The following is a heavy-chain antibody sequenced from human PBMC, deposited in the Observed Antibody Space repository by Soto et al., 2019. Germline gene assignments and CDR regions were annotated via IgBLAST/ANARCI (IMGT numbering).Heavy chain of an antibody. J-gene: IGHJ4*01. CDR3: ARYSAASGTYYFDY. D-gene: IGHD6-13*01. Sequence: PXXTLSLPCAVSGDSIIGTHWWSWVRRPPGKGLEFIGETHHSRGTNYNPSLRSRVTMSLDKSKNQLSLILYSVTAADTGVYYCARYSAASGTYYFDYWGQGTLVTVSS. CDR2: THHSRGT. CDR1: GDSIIGTHW. V-gene: IGHV4-4*02.